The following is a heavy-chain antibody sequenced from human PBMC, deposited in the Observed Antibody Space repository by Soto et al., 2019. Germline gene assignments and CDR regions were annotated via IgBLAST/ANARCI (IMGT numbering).Heavy chain of an antibody. J-gene: IGHJ4*02. Sequence: EVQLVESGGGLVQPGGSLRLSCAASGVTVSSNYMSWVRQAPGKGLEWVSVIYSGGSTYYADSVKGRFTISRDNSKSTQDLQMNSMRAEDTAVYYCARHGYNYGGGYFDYWGEGTLVTVSS. CDR3: ARHGYNYGGGYFDY. CDR2: IYSGGST. CDR1: GVTVSSNY. V-gene: IGHV3-66*04. D-gene: IGHD5-18*01.